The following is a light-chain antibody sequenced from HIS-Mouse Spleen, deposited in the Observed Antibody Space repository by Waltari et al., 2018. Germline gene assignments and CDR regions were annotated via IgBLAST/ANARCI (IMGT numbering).Light chain of an antibody. Sequence: IFVKASPGPPALSPGGRATLSCRASQSVSGSSLAWYQQKPGQAPRLLIYGASSRATGIPDRFSGSGSGTDFTLTISRLEPEDFAVYYCQQYGSSPWTFGQGTKVEIK. CDR3: QQYGSSPWT. J-gene: IGKJ1*01. V-gene: IGKV3-20*01. CDR1: QSVSGSS. CDR2: GAS.